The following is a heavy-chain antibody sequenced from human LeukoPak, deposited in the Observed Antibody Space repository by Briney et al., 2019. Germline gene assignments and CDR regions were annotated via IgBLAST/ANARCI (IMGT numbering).Heavy chain of an antibody. CDR3: ARDQRDYGDYGHYFDY. CDR2: IYYSGST. Sequence: SENLSLTCTVSGGSISSSSYYWGWIRQPPGKGLEWIGSIYYSGSTYYNPSLKSRVTISVDTSKNQFSLKLSSVTAADTAVYYCARDQRDYGDYGHYFDYWGQGTLVTVSS. CDR1: GGSISSSSYY. J-gene: IGHJ4*02. D-gene: IGHD4-17*01. V-gene: IGHV4-39*07.